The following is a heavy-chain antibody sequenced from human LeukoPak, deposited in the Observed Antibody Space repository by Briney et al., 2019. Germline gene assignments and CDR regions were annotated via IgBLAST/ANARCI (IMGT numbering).Heavy chain of an antibody. D-gene: IGHD5-24*01. CDR3: ARVGGMTTINNAAFDI. CDR1: GGSINSDY. J-gene: IGHJ3*02. V-gene: IGHV4-59*01. CDR2: IYHSGST. Sequence: SETLSFTCSVSGGSINSDYWNWIRQPPGKGLEWIGYIYHSGSTNYDPSLKSRVTISIDKSTKQFSLKLISVTAADTAIYYCARVGGMTTINNAAFDIWGQGTMVTVSS.